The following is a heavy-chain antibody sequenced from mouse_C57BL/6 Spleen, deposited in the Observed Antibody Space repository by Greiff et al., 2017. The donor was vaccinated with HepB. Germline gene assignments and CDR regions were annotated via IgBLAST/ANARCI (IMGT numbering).Heavy chain of an antibody. V-gene: IGHV1-52*01. D-gene: IGHD1-1*01. CDR3: ARDGYYGSGSRAMDY. CDR1: GYTFTSYW. J-gene: IGHJ4*01. CDR2: IDPSDSET. Sequence: QVQLQQPGAELVRPGSSVKLSCKASGYTFTSYWMHWVKQRPIQGLEWIGNIDPSDSETHYNQKFKDKATLTVDKSSSTAYMQLSSLTSEDSAVYYCARDGYYGSGSRAMDYWGQGTSVTVSS.